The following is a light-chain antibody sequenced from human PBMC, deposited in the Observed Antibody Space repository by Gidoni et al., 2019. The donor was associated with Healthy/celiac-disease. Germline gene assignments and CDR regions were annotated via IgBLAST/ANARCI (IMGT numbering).Light chain of an antibody. V-gene: IGKV3-11*01. Sequence: EIVLTQSPATLSLSPGERATLSCMASQSVSSYLAWYQQKPGQAPRLLIYDASNRATGIPARFSGSGSGTDFTLTISSLEPEDFAVYYCQQRSNWLTFGPGTKVDIK. CDR3: QQRSNWLT. CDR2: DAS. J-gene: IGKJ3*01. CDR1: QSVSSY.